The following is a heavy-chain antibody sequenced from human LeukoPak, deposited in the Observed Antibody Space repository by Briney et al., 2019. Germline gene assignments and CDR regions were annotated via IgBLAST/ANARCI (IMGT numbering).Heavy chain of an antibody. CDR1: GGSISSSSDY. J-gene: IGHJ4*02. V-gene: IGHV4-61*01. D-gene: IGHD3-16*01. Sequence: PSETLSLTCTVSGGSISSSSDYWSWIRQPPGKGLEWIGYIYYSGSTNYNPSLKSRVTISVDTSKNQFSLKLSSVTAADTAVYYCARDPGEYYFDYWGQGTLVTVSS. CDR2: IYYSGST. CDR3: ARDPGEYYFDY.